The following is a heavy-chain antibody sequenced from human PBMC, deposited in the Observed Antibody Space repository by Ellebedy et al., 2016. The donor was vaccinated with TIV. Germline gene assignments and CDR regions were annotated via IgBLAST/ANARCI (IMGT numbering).Heavy chain of an antibody. J-gene: IGHJ3*01. CDR1: GGSLSDNY. Sequence: SETLSLTCAVSGGSLSDNYWTWIRQPPGKGLEWIGYLYYTGSTNYNPSLKSRVTISVNTPRNQLSLKLNSVTAADTAVYYGVSSVSVDAFDLWGQGTMVTVSS. D-gene: IGHD3-10*01. CDR3: VSSVSVDAFDL. CDR2: LYYTGST. V-gene: IGHV4-59*01.